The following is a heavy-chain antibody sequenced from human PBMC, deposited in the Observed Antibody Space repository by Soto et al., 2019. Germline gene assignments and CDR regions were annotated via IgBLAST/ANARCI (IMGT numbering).Heavy chain of an antibody. CDR1: GFTFSNAW. J-gene: IGHJ4*02. CDR3: TILIAAAHTGYFYY. Sequence: PGGSLRLSCAASGFTFSNAWMNWVRQAPGKGLEWVGRIKSKTDGGTTDYAAPVKGRFTISRDDSKNTLYLQMNSLKTEDTAVYYCTILIAAAHTGYFYYWGQGTPVPVSS. CDR2: IKSKTDGGTT. D-gene: IGHD6-13*01. V-gene: IGHV3-15*07.